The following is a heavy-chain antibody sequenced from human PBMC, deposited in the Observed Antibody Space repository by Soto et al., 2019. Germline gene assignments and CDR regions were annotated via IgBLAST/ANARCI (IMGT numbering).Heavy chain of an antibody. D-gene: IGHD3-22*01. CDR3: ARQGAYDSSGYRYQYYGLDV. CDR2: IDPSDSYT. V-gene: IGHV5-10-1*01. CDR1: GYSFTSYW. J-gene: IGHJ6*02. Sequence: GESLKISCKGSGYSFTSYWISWVRQMPGKGLEWLGRIDPSDSYTNYSPSFQGHVTISADKPISTAYVQWSSLKASDTARYYCARQGAYDSSGYRYQYYGLDVWGQGTTVTVS.